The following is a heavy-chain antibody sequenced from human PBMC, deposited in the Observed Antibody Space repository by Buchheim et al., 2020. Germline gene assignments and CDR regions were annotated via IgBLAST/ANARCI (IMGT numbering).Heavy chain of an antibody. V-gene: IGHV3-48*01. CDR3: AKGDWDY. Sequence: EVQLVESGGGLVQPGGSLRLSCAASGFSFNSYSMNWVRQAPGKGLEWVSYISYDSVNIHYADSVKGRFTISRDNAKNSLYLKRTSLRAEDTAVYYGAKGDWDYWGQGTL. CDR1: GFSFNSYS. D-gene: IGHD1-26*01. J-gene: IGHJ4*02. CDR2: ISYDSVNI.